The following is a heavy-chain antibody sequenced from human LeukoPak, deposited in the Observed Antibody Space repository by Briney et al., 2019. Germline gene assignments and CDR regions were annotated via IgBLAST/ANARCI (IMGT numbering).Heavy chain of an antibody. J-gene: IGHJ1*01. CDR2: IYYSGST. V-gene: IGHV4-39*01. CDR1: GGSISSSSYY. Sequence: SETLPLTCTVSGGSISSSSYYWGWIRQPPGKGLEWIGSIYYSGSTYYNPSLKSRVTISVDTSKNQFSLKLSSVTAADTAVYYCASGGDLWFGELLQYFQHWGQGTLVIVSS. D-gene: IGHD3-10*01. CDR3: ASGGDLWFGELLQYFQH.